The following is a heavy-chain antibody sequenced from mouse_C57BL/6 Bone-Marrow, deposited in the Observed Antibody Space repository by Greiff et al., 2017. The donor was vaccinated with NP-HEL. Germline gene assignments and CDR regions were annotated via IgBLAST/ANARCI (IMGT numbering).Heavy chain of an antibody. CDR3: ARGESWGAFFDY. D-gene: IGHD6-1*01. CDR2: IYPGDGDT. J-gene: IGHJ2*01. CDR1: GYTFSTSW. Sequence: QVQLQQSGPELVKPGASVKISCKASGYTFSTSWMNWMKQRPGKGLEWIGRIYPGDGDTNYSGNFEGKASLTADKSSNSAYMQLSSLTSEYSAVYFCARGESWGAFFDYWGQGTTLTVSS. V-gene: IGHV1-82*01.